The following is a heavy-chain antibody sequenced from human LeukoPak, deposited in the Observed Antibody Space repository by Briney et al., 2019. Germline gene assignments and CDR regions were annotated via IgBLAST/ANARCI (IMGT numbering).Heavy chain of an antibody. CDR2: IYTSGST. Sequence: SETLSLTCTVSGGSISSYYWSWIRQPAGKGLEWIGRIYTSGSTNYNPSLKSRVTTSVDTSENQFSLKLSSVTAADTAVYYCARVAPPYDRQGFDYWGQGTLVTVSS. V-gene: IGHV4-4*07. CDR1: GGSISSYY. CDR3: ARVAPPYDRQGFDY. J-gene: IGHJ4*02. D-gene: IGHD5-12*01.